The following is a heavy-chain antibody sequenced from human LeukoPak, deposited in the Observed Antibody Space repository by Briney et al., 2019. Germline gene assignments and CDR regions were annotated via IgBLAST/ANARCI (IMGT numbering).Heavy chain of an antibody. D-gene: IGHD3-3*01. J-gene: IGHJ5*02. CDR1: GGSISSYY. CDR3: AKEGGGRIMIFGVVTPGGNWFDP. CDR2: IYTSGST. Sequence: SETLSLTCTVSGGSISSYYWSWIRQPAGKGLEWIGRIYTSGSTNYNPSLKSRVTMSVDTSKNQFSLKLSSVTAADTAVYYCAKEGGGRIMIFGVVTPGGNWFDPWGQGTLVTVSS. V-gene: IGHV4-4*07.